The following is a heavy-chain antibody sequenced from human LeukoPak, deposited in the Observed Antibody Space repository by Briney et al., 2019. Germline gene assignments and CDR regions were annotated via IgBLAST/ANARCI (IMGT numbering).Heavy chain of an antibody. J-gene: IGHJ4*02. D-gene: IGHD3-22*01. V-gene: IGHV3-23*01. CDR3: AKSLSGYSASRFDC. Sequence: PGGSLRLSCAASGFSFSGYAMSWVRQAPGKGLEWVSTISGSGATKYYADSVKGRFIISRDNSKNTLYLQMNSLRAEDTAVYYCAKSLSGYSASRFDCWGQGTLVTVSS. CDR1: GFSFSGYA. CDR2: ISGSGATK.